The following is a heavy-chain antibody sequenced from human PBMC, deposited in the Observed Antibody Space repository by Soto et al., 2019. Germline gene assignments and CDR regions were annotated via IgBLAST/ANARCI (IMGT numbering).Heavy chain of an antibody. D-gene: IGHD3-9*01. CDR2: IYTSGTT. Sequence: ASETLSFTCTVSGRSMSGYYWSWIRQPAGERLEWIGRIYTSGTTDFNPSLKGRVTMSVDTSKNQFSLKLTSVTAADTALYYCAREDYYDTGYYVVWGQGTQVTVSS. J-gene: IGHJ4*02. V-gene: IGHV4-4*07. CDR1: GRSMSGYY. CDR3: AREDYYDTGYYVV.